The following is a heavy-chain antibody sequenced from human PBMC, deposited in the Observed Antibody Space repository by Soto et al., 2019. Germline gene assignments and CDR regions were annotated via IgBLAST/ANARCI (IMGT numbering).Heavy chain of an antibody. J-gene: IGHJ3*02. Sequence: QVRLVESGGGLVKPGGSVRLSCAASGFSFSDYYMSWIRQAPGKGLEWVSRISNSGDDTDNADSVEGRFIISRDNAENSLYLQMSSLRAEDTAVYYCARQLRARGIVHEVFDIWGQGTMVTVSS. CDR1: GFSFSDYY. CDR3: ARQLRARGIVHEVFDI. V-gene: IGHV3-11*06. CDR2: ISNSGDDT. D-gene: IGHD2-8*01.